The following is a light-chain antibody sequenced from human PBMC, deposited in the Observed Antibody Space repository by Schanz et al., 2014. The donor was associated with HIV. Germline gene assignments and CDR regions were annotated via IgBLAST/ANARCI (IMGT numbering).Light chain of an antibody. Sequence: DIQLTQSPSFLSASVGDRVTITCRASQGISSYLAWFQQTPGKAPKLLIYAASTLQSGVPSRFSGSGSGTEFTLTISSLQPEDFASYYCLQHNTYPLSFGQGTRLDIK. CDR2: AAS. CDR1: QGISSY. V-gene: IGKV1-9*01. J-gene: IGKJ5*01. CDR3: LQHNTYPLS.